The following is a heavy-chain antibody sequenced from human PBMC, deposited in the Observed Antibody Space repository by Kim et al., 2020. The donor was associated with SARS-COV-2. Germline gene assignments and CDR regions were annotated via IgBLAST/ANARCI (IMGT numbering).Heavy chain of an antibody. CDR1: GGSISSYY. D-gene: IGHD3-22*01. V-gene: IGHV4-59*08. Sequence: SETLSLTCTVSGGSISSYYWSWIRQPPGKGLEWIGHIYYSGSTNYNPSLKSRVTISVDTSKNQFSLKLSSVTAADTAVYYCARRALGTYYYDSSGYANAFDIWGQGTMVTVSS. J-gene: IGHJ3*02. CDR3: ARRALGTYYYDSSGYANAFDI. CDR2: IYYSGST.